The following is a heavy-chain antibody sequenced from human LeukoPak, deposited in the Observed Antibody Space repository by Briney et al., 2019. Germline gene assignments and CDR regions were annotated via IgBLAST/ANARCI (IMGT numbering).Heavy chain of an antibody. CDR2: ISSNGGST. D-gene: IGHD1-26*01. Sequence: GGSLRLSCAASGFTFSSYAMHWVRQAPGKGLEYVSAISSNGGSTYYANSVKGRFTISRDNSKNTLYLQMGSLRAEDMAVYYCAREGGSYFPYFDYWGQGTLVTVSS. CDR3: AREGGSYFPYFDY. CDR1: GFTFSSYA. J-gene: IGHJ4*02. V-gene: IGHV3-64*01.